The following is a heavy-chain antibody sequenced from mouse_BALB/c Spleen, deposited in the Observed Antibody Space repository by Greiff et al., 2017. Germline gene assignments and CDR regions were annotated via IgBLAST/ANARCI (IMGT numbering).Heavy chain of an antibody. CDR3: TRSDYYYAMDY. CDR2: IYPSDSYT. Sequence: VQLQQLGAELVRPGASVKLSCKASGYTFTSYWINWVKQRPGQGLEWIGNIYPSDSYTNYNQKFKDKATLTVDKSSSTAYMQLSSPTSEDSAVYYCTRSDYYYAMDYWGQGTSVTVSS. J-gene: IGHJ4*01. CDR1: GYTFTSYW. V-gene: IGHV1-69*02.